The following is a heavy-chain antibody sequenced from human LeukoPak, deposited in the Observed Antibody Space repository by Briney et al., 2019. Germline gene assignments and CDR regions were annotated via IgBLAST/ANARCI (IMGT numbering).Heavy chain of an antibody. J-gene: IGHJ4*02. CDR1: GYTFTGYY. CDR2: INPSGGST. D-gene: IGHD3-9*01. Sequence: ASVKVSCKASGYTFTGYYMHWVRQAPGQGLEWMGIINPSGGSTSYAQKFQGRVTMTRDMSTSTVYMELSSLRSEDTAVYYCARAPTLRYFEGDFDYWGQGTLVTVSS. CDR3: ARAPTLRYFEGDFDY. V-gene: IGHV1-46*01.